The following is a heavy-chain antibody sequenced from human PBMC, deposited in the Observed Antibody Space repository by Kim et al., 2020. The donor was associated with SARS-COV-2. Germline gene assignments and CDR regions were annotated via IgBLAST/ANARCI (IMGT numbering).Heavy chain of an antibody. Sequence: YAQKFQGRATITSDETPSTAYMELISRRSADTAVYYCERDMREAAGAFDYWGQGTLVTVSS. J-gene: IGHJ4*02. V-gene: IGHV1-69*01. D-gene: IGHD6-13*01. CDR3: ERDMREAAGAFDY.